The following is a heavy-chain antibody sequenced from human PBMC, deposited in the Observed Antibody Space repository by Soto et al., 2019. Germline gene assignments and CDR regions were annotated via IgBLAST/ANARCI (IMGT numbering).Heavy chain of an antibody. V-gene: IGHV3-7*03. J-gene: IGHJ5*02. Sequence: GGSLRLSCAASGLVFKTYWVEWVRQAPGKGLEWVASIDQDGSATYYADSVKGRLTISRDNAADSAHLHMNSLRVGDTAIYYCATPGRYSGGTWGQGTLVTVSS. CDR1: GLVFKTYW. D-gene: IGHD3-10*01. CDR2: IDQDGSAT. CDR3: ATPGRYSGGT.